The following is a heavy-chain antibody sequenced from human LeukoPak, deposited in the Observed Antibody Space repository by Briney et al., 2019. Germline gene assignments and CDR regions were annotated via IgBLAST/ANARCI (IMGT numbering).Heavy chain of an antibody. CDR2: IIPIFGTA. CDR3: AREAPSGSYYDSSGYSGYYYYMDV. D-gene: IGHD3-22*01. Sequence: ASVKVSCKASGGTFSSYAISWVRQAPGQGLEWMGGIIPIFGTANYVQKFQGRVTITTDESTSTAYMELSSLRSEDTAVYYCAREAPSGSYYDSSGYSGYYYYMDVWGKGTTVTVSS. J-gene: IGHJ6*03. CDR1: GGTFSSYA. V-gene: IGHV1-69*05.